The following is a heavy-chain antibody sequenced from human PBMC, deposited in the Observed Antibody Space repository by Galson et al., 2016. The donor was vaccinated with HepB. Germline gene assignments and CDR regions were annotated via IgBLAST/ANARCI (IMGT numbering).Heavy chain of an antibody. CDR3: ARGGQGLSLAVLDY. J-gene: IGHJ4*02. D-gene: IGHD1-20*01. Sequence: SLRLSCAGSGFTFRRYAMTWVRQAPGQGLKWVSGLSASGNSSYYAASVKGRVTVSRDNSKDTVFLHMHALRPEDTAVYYCARGGQGLSLAVLDYWGRGTLVTVSS. CDR2: LSASGNSS. CDR1: GFTFRRYA. V-gene: IGHV3-23*01.